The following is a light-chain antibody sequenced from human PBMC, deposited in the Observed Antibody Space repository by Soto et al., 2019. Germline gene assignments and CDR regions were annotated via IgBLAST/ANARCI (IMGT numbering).Light chain of an antibody. CDR2: EVT. J-gene: IGLJ1*01. V-gene: IGLV2-8*01. CDR3: SSYTGGNPSYV. Sequence: QSALTQPPSASGSPGQSVTISCTGTSSDVGGYDYVSWYQQHPGKAPKLMIYEVTIRPSGVSDRFSGSKSGNTASLTVSGLQAEDEADYHCSSYTGGNPSYVLGTGTKAAVL. CDR1: SSDVGGYDY.